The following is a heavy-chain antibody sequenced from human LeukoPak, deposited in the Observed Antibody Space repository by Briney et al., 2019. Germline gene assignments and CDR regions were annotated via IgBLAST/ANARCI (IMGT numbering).Heavy chain of an antibody. D-gene: IGHD6-6*01. CDR1: GVSISSYY. CDR3: ARDLEGQLANWFDP. Sequence: SETLSLTCTVSGVSISSYYWSWLRQPAGKGLEWMGRIYTSGSTNYNPSLKSRVTMSVDTSKNQFSLKLSSVTAADTAVYYCARDLEGQLANWFDPWGQGTLVTVSS. V-gene: IGHV4-4*07. J-gene: IGHJ5*02. CDR2: IYTSGST.